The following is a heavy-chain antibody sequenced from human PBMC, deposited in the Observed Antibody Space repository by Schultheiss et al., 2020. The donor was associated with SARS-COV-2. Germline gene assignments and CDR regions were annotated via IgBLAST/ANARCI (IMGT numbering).Heavy chain of an antibody. D-gene: IGHD3-3*01. J-gene: IGHJ4*02. CDR1: GYTFTSYD. Sequence: ASVKVSCKASGYTFTSYDINWVRQAPGQGLEWVGWSNPSSGDTKYGQQFQGRVTMTRDTSISTAYMELSSLTSDDTAVYFCARDRISIFGEERHYLDFWGQGTLVTVSS. CDR2: SNPSSGDT. CDR3: ARDRISIFGEERHYLDF. V-gene: IGHV1-2*02.